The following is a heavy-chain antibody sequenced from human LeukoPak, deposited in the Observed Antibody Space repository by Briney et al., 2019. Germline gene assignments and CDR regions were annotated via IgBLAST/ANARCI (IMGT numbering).Heavy chain of an antibody. V-gene: IGHV3-33*06. J-gene: IGHJ4*02. CDR1: GFTFSGYG. D-gene: IGHD3-22*01. Sequence: GRSLRLSCAASGFTFSGYGMHWVRQAPGKGLEWVAVIWYDGSNKYYADSVKGRFTISRDNSKNTLYLQMNSLRAEDTAVYYCAKDINYDSSGYFIDYWCQGTLVTVSS. CDR2: IWYDGSNK. CDR3: AKDINYDSSGYFIDY.